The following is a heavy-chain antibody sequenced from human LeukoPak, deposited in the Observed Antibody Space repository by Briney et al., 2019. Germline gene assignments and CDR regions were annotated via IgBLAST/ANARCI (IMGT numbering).Heavy chain of an antibody. CDR2: INPKSGGT. CDR1: GYTFTDYN. V-gene: IGHV1-2*02. CDR3: ARSSSGWPLYFDC. Sequence: ASVKASCKASGYTFTDYNLHWVRQAPGEGVEWMGWINPKSGGTKFAQKHQGGVTMTADTSIDTAYLELSNLKSDDTAIYYCARSSSGWPLYFDCWGQGTLVTVSS. D-gene: IGHD6-19*01. J-gene: IGHJ4*02.